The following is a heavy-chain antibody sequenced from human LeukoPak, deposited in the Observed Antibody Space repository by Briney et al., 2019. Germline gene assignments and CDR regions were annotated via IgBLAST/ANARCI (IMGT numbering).Heavy chain of an antibody. J-gene: IGHJ5*02. V-gene: IGHV4-34*01. CDR3: ARAEKTRLPERVGGSGGYSP. D-gene: IGHD2-15*01. CDR2: INHSGST. CDR1: GGSFSGYY. Sequence: SETLSLTCAVSGGSFSGYYWSWIRQPPGKGLEWIGEINHSGSTNYNPSLKSRVTISVDTSKNQFSLKLSSVTAEDKAVYYWARAEKTRLPERVGGSGGYSPWGQGTLVTVSS.